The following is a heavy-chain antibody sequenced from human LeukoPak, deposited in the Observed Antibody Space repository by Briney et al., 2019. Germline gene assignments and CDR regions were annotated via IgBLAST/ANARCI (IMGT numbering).Heavy chain of an antibody. D-gene: IGHD3-9*01. CDR2: IYNSGST. Sequence: PSETLSLTCTVSGASISTYYWSWLRQPPGKRLEWIGNIYNSGSTNYNPSLKSRVTISVDTSKNQFSLKLSSMTAADTAVYFCARDPRYHDILAGWDAFDIWGKGTMVTVSS. J-gene: IGHJ3*02. V-gene: IGHV4-59*01. CDR3: ARDPRYHDILAGWDAFDI. CDR1: GASISTYY.